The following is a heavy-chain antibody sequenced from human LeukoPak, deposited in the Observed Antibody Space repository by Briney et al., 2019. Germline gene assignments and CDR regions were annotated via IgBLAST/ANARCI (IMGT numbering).Heavy chain of an antibody. D-gene: IGHD6-19*01. CDR3: AKQDIRSSAWYD. Sequence: PGRSLRLSCAASGFTFSSYGMHWVRQAPGKGLEWVAILSYDGSNKYYADSVKGRFTISRDNSKNTLYLQMNSLRAEDTAVYYCAKQDIRSSAWYDWGQGTLVTVSS. V-gene: IGHV3-30*18. J-gene: IGHJ4*02. CDR2: LSYDGSNK. CDR1: GFTFSSYG.